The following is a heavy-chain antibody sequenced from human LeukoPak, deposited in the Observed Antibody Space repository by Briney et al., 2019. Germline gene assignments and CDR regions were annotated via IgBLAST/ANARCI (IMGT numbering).Heavy chain of an antibody. D-gene: IGHD1-14*01. CDR1: GYSISNAYY. Sequence: PETLSLTCIVFGYSISNAYYWGWTGQSPGKGLEWIGTIRHSGSTSYNPSLKSRVTISLDTSRNQFSLKLTSVTAADTAVYYCARGFRGDNLDYWGQGTPVTASS. CDR3: ARGFRGDNLDY. CDR2: IRHSGST. J-gene: IGHJ4*02. V-gene: IGHV4-38-2*02.